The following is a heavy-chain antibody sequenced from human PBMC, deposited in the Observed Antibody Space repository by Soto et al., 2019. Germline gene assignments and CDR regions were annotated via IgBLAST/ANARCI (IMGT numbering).Heavy chain of an antibody. CDR3: AREDQGGNDY. D-gene: IGHD1-26*01. V-gene: IGHV4-34*01. J-gene: IGHJ4*02. CDR2: INHSGST. Sequence: SETLSLTCAVYGGSFSGYYWSWIRQPPGKGLEWIGEINHSGSTNYNPSLKSRVTISVDTSKNQFSLKLSSVTAADTAVYYCAREDQGGNDYWGQGTLVTVSS. CDR1: GGSFSGYY.